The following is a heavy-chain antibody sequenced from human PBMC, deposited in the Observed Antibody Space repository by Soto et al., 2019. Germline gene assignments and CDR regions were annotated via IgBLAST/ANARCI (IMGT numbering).Heavy chain of an antibody. Sequence: ASVKVSCKISGYTFNHFGVSWVRQAPGQGLEWIAWISAYNGNTNYHPSLQDRVTLTTDASRSTAYMEMRGLKSSDAAVYYCARDNPSLSGASLFDYWGQGTQVTVSS. D-gene: IGHD2-8*02. CDR2: ISAYNGNT. CDR1: GYTFNHFG. CDR3: ARDNPSLSGASLFDY. J-gene: IGHJ4*02. V-gene: IGHV1-18*01.